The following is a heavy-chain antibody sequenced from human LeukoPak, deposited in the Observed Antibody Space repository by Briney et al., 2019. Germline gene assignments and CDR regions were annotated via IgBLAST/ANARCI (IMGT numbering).Heavy chain of an antibody. J-gene: IGHJ3*02. D-gene: IGHD3-22*01. CDR3: ARYPYYAPGAFDI. CDR1: GGSISGTYY. Sequence: PSETLSLTCTVSGGSISGTYYWSWIRQPPGKGLEWIGYIYYTGTTGSNPSLKSRVTISVDTSKNQFSLKLSSVTAADTAVYYCARYPYYAPGAFDIWGQGTMVTVSS. V-gene: IGHV4-61*01. CDR2: IYYTGTT.